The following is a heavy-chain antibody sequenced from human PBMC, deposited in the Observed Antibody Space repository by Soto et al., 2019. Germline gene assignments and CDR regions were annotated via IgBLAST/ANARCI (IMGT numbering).Heavy chain of an antibody. Sequence: PGGSLRLSCAASGFTFSMYWMHWVRQVPGKGPEWVSRINDDGISTNYADSVKGRFTISRDNAKNSLYLEMNSLRAEDTAVYYCARESEDLTSNFDYWGQGTLVTVSS. CDR2: INDDGIST. CDR3: ARESEDLTSNFDY. J-gene: IGHJ4*02. V-gene: IGHV3-74*01. CDR1: GFTFSMYW.